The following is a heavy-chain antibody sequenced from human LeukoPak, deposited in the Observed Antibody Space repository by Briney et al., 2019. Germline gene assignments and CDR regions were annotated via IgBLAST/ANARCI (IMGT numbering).Heavy chain of an antibody. V-gene: IGHV4-34*01. D-gene: IGHD3-16*02. CDR1: GGSFSGYY. J-gene: IGHJ4*02. Sequence: PSETLSLTCAVYGGSFSGYYWSWIRQPPGKGLEWIGEINHSGSTNYNPSLKSRVTISVDMSKNQFSLKLSSVTAADTAVYYCARGKSQYDYVWGSYRNPDRYFDYWGQGTLVTVSS. CDR2: INHSGST. CDR3: ARGKSQYDYVWGSYRNPDRYFDY.